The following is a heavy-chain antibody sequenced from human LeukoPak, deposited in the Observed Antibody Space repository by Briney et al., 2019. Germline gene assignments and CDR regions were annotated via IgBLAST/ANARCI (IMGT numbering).Heavy chain of an antibody. Sequence: PSETLSLTCTVSGGSISSGGYYWSWIRQHPGKGLEWIGYIYYSGSTYYNPSLKSRVTLSVDTSKNQFSLKLSSVTAADTDVSYCASDQHDYVWGSYPGDYWGQGTLVTVSS. D-gene: IGHD3-16*01. CDR2: IYYSGST. V-gene: IGHV4-31*03. CDR3: ASDQHDYVWGSYPGDY. J-gene: IGHJ4*02. CDR1: GGSISSGGYY.